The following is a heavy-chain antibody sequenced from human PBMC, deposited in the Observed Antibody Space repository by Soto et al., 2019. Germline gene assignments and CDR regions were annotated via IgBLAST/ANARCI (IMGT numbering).Heavy chain of an antibody. CDR3: ARGADIMATTGDAFDI. J-gene: IGHJ3*02. Sequence: PSETLSLTCAVSGHSISGGYYWGWIRQPPGKGLEWIGNMYHNGNTYYNPSLKSRVTISLRTSKNQFSLKLSSVTAADTAVYYCARGADIMATTGDAFDIWGQGTMVTVSS. V-gene: IGHV4-38-2*01. D-gene: IGHD5-12*01. CDR1: GHSISGGYY. CDR2: MYHNGNT.